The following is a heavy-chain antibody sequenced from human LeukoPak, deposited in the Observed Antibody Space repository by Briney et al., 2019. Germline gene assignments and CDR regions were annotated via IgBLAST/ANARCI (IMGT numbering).Heavy chain of an antibody. V-gene: IGHV3-23*01. CDR1: GFSFSDYY. CDR2: INGSGGRT. J-gene: IGHJ4*02. CDR3: AKDPFFDY. Sequence: GGSLRLSCAASGFSFSDYYMSWIRQAPGKGLEWVSGINGSGGRTYYTVSVKGRFTISRDNSKNTLYLQMNSLRAEDTAIYYCAKDPFFDYWGQGTLVTVSS.